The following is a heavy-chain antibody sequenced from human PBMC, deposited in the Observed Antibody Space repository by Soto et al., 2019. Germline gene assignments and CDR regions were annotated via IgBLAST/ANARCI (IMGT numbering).Heavy chain of an antibody. J-gene: IGHJ4*02. D-gene: IGHD6-13*01. CDR1: CVAVSTYKSY. CDR3: ARGSTGYSSSWYRY. Sequence: PPETLCLTSTVSCVAVSTYKSYWSWIRQPPGKGLEWIGYIYYSGSTNYNPSLKSRVTISVDTSKNQFSLKLSSVTAADTAVYYCARGSTGYSSSWYRYWGQGTLVTVSS. V-gene: IGHV4-61*01. CDR2: IYYSGST.